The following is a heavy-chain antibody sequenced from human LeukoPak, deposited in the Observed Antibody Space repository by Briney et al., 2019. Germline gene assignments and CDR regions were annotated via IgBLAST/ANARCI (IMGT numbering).Heavy chain of an antibody. CDR1: GFTFSDYY. J-gene: IGHJ4*02. Sequence: GGSLRLSCAASGFTFSDYYMSWIRQAPGKGLEWVSYISSSGSTIYYADSVKGRFTISRDNAKNSLYLQMNSLRAEDTAVYYCARWGWYCSSTSCLDDYWGQGTLVTVSS. V-gene: IGHV3-11*01. CDR3: ARWGWYCSSTSCLDDY. D-gene: IGHD2-2*01. CDR2: ISSSGSTI.